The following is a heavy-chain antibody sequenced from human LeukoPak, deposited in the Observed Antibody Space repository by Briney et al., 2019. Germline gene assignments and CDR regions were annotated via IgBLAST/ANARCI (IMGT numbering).Heavy chain of an antibody. CDR1: VYTFTRYR. D-gene: IGHD5-12*01. CDR2: ISSYNGNT. Sequence: ASVKVSCQASVYTFTRYRISWVRQAPGQELEWMGWISSYNGNTNYAQKLQGRATMTTDTSPSTAYMELRSLRSDDTAVYYCARLGDSCYDESAGDYCYGMDVWGQGTTVTVSS. V-gene: IGHV1-18*01. J-gene: IGHJ6*02. CDR3: ARLGDSCYDESAGDYCYGMDV.